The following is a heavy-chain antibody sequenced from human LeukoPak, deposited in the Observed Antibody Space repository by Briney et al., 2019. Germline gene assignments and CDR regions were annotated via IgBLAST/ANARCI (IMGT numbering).Heavy chain of an antibody. J-gene: IGHJ3*02. CDR1: GFTFSYYT. Sequence: PGGSLRLSCAASGFTFSYYTMIWVRQAPGRGLEWVSFISSSSTYIYYADSVKGRFTISRDNAKNSLYLQMNSLRAEDTAVYYCARVASGYSFGDDAFDIWGQGTMVTVSS. CDR2: ISSSSTYI. V-gene: IGHV3-21*01. CDR3: ARVASGYSFGDDAFDI. D-gene: IGHD5-18*01.